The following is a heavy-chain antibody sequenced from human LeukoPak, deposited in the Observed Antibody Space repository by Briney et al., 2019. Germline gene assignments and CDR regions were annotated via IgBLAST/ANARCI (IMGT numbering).Heavy chain of an antibody. CDR2: VSGSGGST. CDR3: AKVNSGSYLYYFDY. Sequence: GGSLRLSCAASGFTFSSYAMSWVRQAPAKGLEWVSAVSGSGGSTYYADSVKDRFTISRDNSKNTLYLQMNSLRAEDTAVYNCAKVNSGSYLYYFDYWGQGTLVTVSS. V-gene: IGHV3-23*01. J-gene: IGHJ4*02. CDR1: GFTFSSYA. D-gene: IGHD1-26*01.